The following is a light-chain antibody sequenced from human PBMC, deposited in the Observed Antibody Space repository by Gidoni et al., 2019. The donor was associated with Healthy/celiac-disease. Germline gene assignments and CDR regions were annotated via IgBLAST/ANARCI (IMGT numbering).Light chain of an antibody. V-gene: IGLV2-14*01. CDR2: EVS. J-gene: IGLJ3*02. CDR1: SSDVGDYNY. Sequence: QSALTQPASVSGSPGQSITISCTGTSSDVGDYNYVSWYQQHPGKAPKLMINEVSNRPSGVSNRFSGSKSGNTASLTISGLQAEDEADYYCSSYTSSSTWVFGGGTKLTVL. CDR3: SSYTSSSTWV.